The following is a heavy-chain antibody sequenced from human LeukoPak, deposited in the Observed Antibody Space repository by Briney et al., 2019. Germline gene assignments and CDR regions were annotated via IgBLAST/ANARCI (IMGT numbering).Heavy chain of an antibody. CDR1: GFTFDDYA. V-gene: IGHV3-23*01. CDR3: AKENPVGGTNYFDY. J-gene: IGHJ4*02. D-gene: IGHD1-26*01. CDR2: ITGSGDST. Sequence: GRSLRLSCAASGFTFDDYAMHWVRQAPGKGLEWVSAITGSGDSTFYADSVKGRCTISRDNSKNTLSLQMNTLRAEDTAVYYCAKENPVGGTNYFDYWGQGTLVTVSS.